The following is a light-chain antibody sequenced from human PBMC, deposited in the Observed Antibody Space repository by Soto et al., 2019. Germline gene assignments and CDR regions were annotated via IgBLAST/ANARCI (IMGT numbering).Light chain of an antibody. J-gene: IGKJ1*01. CDR2: DAS. Sequence: DIQLTQSPSTLSASIGDRVVITCRARQTIDRWLAWYQQRPGLAPKLLIYDASTLESGVPSRFSGSGSETEFTLSISSLKPDDFATYHCQQYADNPTFGQGTTVEVK. V-gene: IGKV1-5*01. CDR3: QQYADNPT. CDR1: QTIDRW.